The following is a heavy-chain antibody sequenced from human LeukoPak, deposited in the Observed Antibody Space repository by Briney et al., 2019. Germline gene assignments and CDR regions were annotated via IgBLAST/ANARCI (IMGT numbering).Heavy chain of an antibody. CDR2: ISGSGGST. CDR3: AATGGHWFSNYYYYMDV. V-gene: IGHV3-23*01. D-gene: IGHD3-10*01. J-gene: IGHJ6*03. CDR1: GFTFSSYA. Sequence: GGSLRLSCAASGFTFSSYAMSWVRQAPGKGLEWVSAISGSGGSTYYADSVKGRFTISRDNSKNTLYLQMNSLRAEDTAVYYCAATGGHWFSNYYYYMDVWGKGTTVTVSS.